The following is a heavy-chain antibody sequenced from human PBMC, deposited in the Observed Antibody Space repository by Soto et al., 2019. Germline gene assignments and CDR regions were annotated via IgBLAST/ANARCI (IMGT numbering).Heavy chain of an antibody. CDR2: ISGSGGST. J-gene: IGHJ6*02. D-gene: IGHD2-2*01. V-gene: IGHV3-23*01. Sequence: GGSLRLSCAASGFTFSSYAMSWVRQAPGKGLEWVSAISGSGGSTYYADSVKGRFTISRDNSKNTLYLQMNSLRAEDTAVYYCAKDPDCSSTSCYYYYGMDVWGQGTTVTVSS. CDR3: AKDPDCSSTSCYYYYGMDV. CDR1: GFTFSSYA.